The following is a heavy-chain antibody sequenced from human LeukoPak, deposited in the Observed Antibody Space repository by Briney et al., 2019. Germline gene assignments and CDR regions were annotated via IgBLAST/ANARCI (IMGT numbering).Heavy chain of an antibody. D-gene: IGHD3-9*01. CDR3: ARSTLRYFDWFDY. CDR2: IFPGDSDT. J-gene: IGHJ4*02. CDR1: GXSFTTYW. Sequence: GESLRISCKGSGXSFTTYWSGWVRQMPGKGLEWMGIIFPGDSDTRYSPSFQGQVTISADKSITTAYLQWSSLKASDTAIYYCARSTLRYFDWFDYWGQGTLVTVSS. V-gene: IGHV5-51*01.